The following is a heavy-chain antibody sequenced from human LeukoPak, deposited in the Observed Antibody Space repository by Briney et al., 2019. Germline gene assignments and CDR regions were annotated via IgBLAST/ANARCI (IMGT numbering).Heavy chain of an antibody. CDR2: ISYDGSNK. CDR1: GFTFSSYG. D-gene: IGHD6-19*01. Sequence: GRSLRLSCAASGFTFSSYGMHWVRPAPGKGLEWVAGISYDGSNKYYAHSVKVRFTISRENSKDTLYLQTDSLRAEGTAVYFCGKDSSSSGWFLYGMDVWGQGTTVTVSS. V-gene: IGHV3-30*18. CDR3: GKDSSSSGWFLYGMDV. J-gene: IGHJ6*02.